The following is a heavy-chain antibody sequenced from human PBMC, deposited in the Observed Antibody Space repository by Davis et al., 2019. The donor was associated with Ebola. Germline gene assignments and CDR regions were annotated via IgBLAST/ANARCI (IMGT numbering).Heavy chain of an antibody. CDR2: INPNTGGT. D-gene: IGHD1-1*01. Sequence: ASVKVSCKASGYSFTGFHMHWVRHAPGQGLEWMGCINPNTGGTTYGQKFQGRVTMTRDTSTNTAYMELSSLSADDTAIYYCARDTFCVSLNCTAPGRFDYWGQGTLVTVSS. V-gene: IGHV1-2*02. CDR1: GYSFTGFH. CDR3: ARDTFCVSLNCTAPGRFDY. J-gene: IGHJ4*02.